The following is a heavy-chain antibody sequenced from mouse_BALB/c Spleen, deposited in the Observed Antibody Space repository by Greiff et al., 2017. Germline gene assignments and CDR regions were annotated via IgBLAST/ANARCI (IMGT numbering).Heavy chain of an antibody. J-gene: IGHJ4*01. V-gene: IGHV5-4*02. CDR2: ISDGGSYT. CDR3: ARGGDYAMDY. Sequence: DVMLVESGGGLVKPGGSLKLSCAASGFTFSDYYMYWVRQTPEKRLEWVATISDGGSYTYYPDSVKGRFTISRDNAKNNLYLQMSSLKSEDTAMYYCARGGDYAMDYWGQGTSVTVSS. CDR1: GFTFSDYY.